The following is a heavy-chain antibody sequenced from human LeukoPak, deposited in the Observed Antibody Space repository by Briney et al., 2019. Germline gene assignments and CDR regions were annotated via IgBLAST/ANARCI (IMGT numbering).Heavy chain of an antibody. CDR3: ARLDKAAMLMDY. Sequence: SETLSLTCTVSGGSISSYYWSWIRQPAGKGLEWIGRIYTSGSTNYNPSLKSRVTISVDTSKNQFSLKLSSVTAADTAVYYCARLDKAAMLMDYWGQGTLVTVSS. CDR2: IYTSGST. D-gene: IGHD2-2*01. CDR1: GGSISSYY. V-gene: IGHV4-4*07. J-gene: IGHJ4*02.